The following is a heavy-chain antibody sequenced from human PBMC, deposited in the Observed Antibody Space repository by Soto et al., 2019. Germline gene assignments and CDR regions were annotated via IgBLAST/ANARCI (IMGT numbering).Heavy chain of an antibody. V-gene: IGHV3-53*02. J-gene: IGHJ6*02. Sequence: EVQLVETGGGLIQPGGSLRLSCAASGFTVSSNYMSWVRQAPGTGLEWVSGIYSGGSTYYADSVKGRFTISRDNSKNTLYLQMNGLRAEATAVYYCAREGYGDYYYGMDVWGQGTTVTVSS. CDR3: AREGYGDYYYGMDV. D-gene: IGHD5-18*01. CDR1: GFTVSSNY. CDR2: IYSGGST.